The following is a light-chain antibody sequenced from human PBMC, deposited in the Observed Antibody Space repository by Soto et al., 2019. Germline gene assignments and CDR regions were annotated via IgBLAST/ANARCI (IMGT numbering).Light chain of an antibody. V-gene: IGKV1-39*01. CDR1: DSISPW. CDR2: AAS. J-gene: IGKJ5*01. CDR3: QQGYSTPIT. Sequence: DIQMTQSPSTMAASVGDRVTITCRASDSISPWVAWYQQKPGKAPKVLIYAASNLQSGVPSRFSGSGSGTDFALTISSLQPEDFATYYCQQGYSTPITFGQGTRLEIK.